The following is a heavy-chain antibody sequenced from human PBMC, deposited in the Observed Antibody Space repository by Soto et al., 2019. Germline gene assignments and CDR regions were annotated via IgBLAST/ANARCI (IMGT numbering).Heavy chain of an antibody. V-gene: IGHV3-23*01. J-gene: IGHJ5*02. CDR2: ISGSGGST. CDR1: GFTFSSYA. D-gene: IGHD3-10*01. CDR3: AKGFESYYYGSGDLNWFDP. Sequence: EVQLLESGGGLVQPGGSLRLSCAASGFTFSSYAMSWVRQAPGKGLEWVSGISGSGGSTYYADSVKGRFTICRDNTKNTRYLQMNRLRAEDTAVDYCAKGFESYYYGSGDLNWFDPWGQGTLVTVSS.